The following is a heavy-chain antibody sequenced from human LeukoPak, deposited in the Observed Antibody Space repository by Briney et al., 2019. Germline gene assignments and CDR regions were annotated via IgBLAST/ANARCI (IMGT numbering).Heavy chain of an antibody. J-gene: IGHJ4*02. V-gene: IGHV3-74*01. Sequence: PGGSLRLSCAASGFTFSSSWMHWVRQAPGKGLVWVSRTNTDGSSTSYADSVKGRFTISRDNAKNTLYLQMNSLGVEDTAVYYCASHFSTGHWGQGTLVTVSS. D-gene: IGHD1-1*01. CDR1: GFTFSSSW. CDR2: TNTDGSST. CDR3: ASHFSTGH.